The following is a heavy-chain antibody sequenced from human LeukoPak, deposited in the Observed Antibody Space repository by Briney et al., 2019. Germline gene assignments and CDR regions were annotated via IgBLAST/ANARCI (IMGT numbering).Heavy chain of an antibody. J-gene: IGHJ4*02. CDR3: VKPYGSGSYKY. V-gene: IGHV3-64D*09. CDR2: ISNNGGST. D-gene: IGHD3-10*01. CDR1: GFSFSIYA. Sequence: GRSLRLSCAASGFSFSIYAMHWVRQAPGKGLEYVSAISNNGGSTYYADSVKGRFTISRDNSKNTLYLQMSSLRAEDTAVYYCVKPYGSGSYKYWGQGTPVTVSS.